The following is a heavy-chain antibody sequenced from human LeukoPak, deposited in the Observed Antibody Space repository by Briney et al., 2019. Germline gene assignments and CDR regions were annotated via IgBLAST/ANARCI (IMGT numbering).Heavy chain of an antibody. CDR2: IRGSGDST. CDR3: AKRFRGSSGLYYFDY. CDR1: GFTFSSYA. J-gene: IGHJ4*02. V-gene: IGHV3-23*01. Sequence: GGSLRLSCAASGFTFSSYAMSWVRQAPGKGLEWVSAIRGSGDSTYYADSVKGRFTISRDNSKNTLYLQMNSLSAEDTAVYYCAKRFRGSSGLYYFDYWGQGTLVTVSS. D-gene: IGHD6-13*01.